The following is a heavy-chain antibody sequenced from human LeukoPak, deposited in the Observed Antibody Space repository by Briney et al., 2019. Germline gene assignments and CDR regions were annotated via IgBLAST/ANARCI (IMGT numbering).Heavy chain of an antibody. J-gene: IGHJ4*02. Sequence: PGGSLRLSCVTSGFDFSSHYMNWLGQAPGKGLEWVSSFSDTGSYMYYADSVKGRFTISRDNAKNSLYLQMNSLRADDTAVYYCARGDRRTDYYGSGTYYNFDHWGQGILVTVSS. CDR3: ARGDRRTDYYGSGTYYNFDH. D-gene: IGHD3-10*01. CDR2: FSDTGSYM. V-gene: IGHV3-21*04. CDR1: GFDFSSHY.